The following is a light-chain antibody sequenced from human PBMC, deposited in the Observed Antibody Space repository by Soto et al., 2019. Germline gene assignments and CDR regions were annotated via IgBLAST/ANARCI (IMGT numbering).Light chain of an antibody. Sequence: QYVLAQPASVSGSPGQSITSSCTGTSSDVGGYNYVSWYQQHPGKSPKLIFYKVSNRPSGVSNRFSGSKSGNTASLTISALQAEDEADYYCSSYTSSRTYIFGTGTKVTV. CDR3: SSYTSSRTYI. V-gene: IGLV2-14*03. J-gene: IGLJ1*01. CDR2: KVS. CDR1: SSDVGGYNY.